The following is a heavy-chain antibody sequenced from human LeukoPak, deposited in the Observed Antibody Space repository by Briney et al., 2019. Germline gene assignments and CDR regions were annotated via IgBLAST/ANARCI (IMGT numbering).Heavy chain of an antibody. CDR2: NSYIGST. V-gene: IGHV4-59*11. Sequence: SETLFLTCAVSADSFSSHYWTWIRQPPGKGLEWIGYNSYIGSTNYNPSPKSRVTISIDTSENQSSLKLSSVTAADTAVYYCARDLVTVTKGFDIWGQGTMVSVSS. J-gene: IGHJ3*02. CDR1: ADSFSSHY. D-gene: IGHD4-17*01. CDR3: ARDLVTVTKGFDI.